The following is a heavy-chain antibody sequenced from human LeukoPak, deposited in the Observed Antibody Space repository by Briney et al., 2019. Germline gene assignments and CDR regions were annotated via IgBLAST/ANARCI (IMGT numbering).Heavy chain of an antibody. J-gene: IGHJ3*02. D-gene: IGHD6-19*01. CDR1: GGTFSSDA. CDR2: IIPIFGTA. Sequence: SVKVSCEASGGTFSSDAISWVRQAPGQGLEWMGGIIPIFGTANYAQKFQGRVTITADESTGTAYMKLSSLRSEDTAVYYCAREARGWSTDAFDILGQGTMVTVSS. V-gene: IGHV1-69*13. CDR3: AREARGWSTDAFDI.